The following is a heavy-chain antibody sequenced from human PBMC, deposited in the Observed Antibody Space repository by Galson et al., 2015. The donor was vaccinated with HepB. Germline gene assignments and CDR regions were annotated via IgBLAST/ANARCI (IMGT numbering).Heavy chain of an antibody. CDR1: GFTFSSYA. Sequence: SLRLSCAASGFTFSSYAMSWVRQAPGKGLEWVSAISSSGGSTYYADSVKGRFTISRDNSKNTLYLQMNSLRAEDTAVYYCAKDSSDYDILTGAFWLDPWGQGTLVTVSS. CDR2: ISSSGGST. CDR3: AKDSSDYDILTGAFWLDP. J-gene: IGHJ5*02. D-gene: IGHD3-9*01. V-gene: IGHV3-23*01.